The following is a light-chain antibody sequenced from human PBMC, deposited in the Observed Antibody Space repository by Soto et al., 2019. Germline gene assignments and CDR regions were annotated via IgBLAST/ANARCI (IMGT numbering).Light chain of an antibody. J-gene: IGKJ3*01. CDR1: QTVRNNY. CDR2: DAS. V-gene: IGKV3-20*01. CDR3: QQYGSSPPVT. Sequence: EFVLTQSPGTLSLSPGERATLSCRASQTVRNNYLAWYQQKPGQAPKLLIYDASSRATGIPDRFSGGGSGTDFILTISRLEPEDFAVYYCQQYGSSPPVTFGPGTRVDIK.